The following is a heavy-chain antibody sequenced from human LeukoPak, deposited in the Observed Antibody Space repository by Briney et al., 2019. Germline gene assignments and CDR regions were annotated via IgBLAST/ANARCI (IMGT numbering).Heavy chain of an antibody. CDR3: AFAMIEPFDI. J-gene: IGHJ3*02. V-gene: IGHV3-74*01. CDR1: GFTFSSYW. Sequence: GGSLRLSCAASGFTFSSYWMYWVRQAPGKGLVWVSHINNDGSNTNYADSVKGRFTISRDNAKNTLYLQMNSLRAEDTALYYCAFAMIEPFDIWGQGTMVTVSS. D-gene: IGHD3-22*01. CDR2: INNDGSNT.